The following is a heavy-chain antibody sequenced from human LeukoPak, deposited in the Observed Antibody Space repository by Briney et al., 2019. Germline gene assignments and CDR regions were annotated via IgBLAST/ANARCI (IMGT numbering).Heavy chain of an antibody. CDR2: MNPNSGNT. CDR1: GYTFTSYD. Sequence: ASVKVPCKASGYTFTSYDINWVRQATGQGLEWMGWMNPNSGNTGYAQKFQGRVTITRNTSISTAYMELSSLRSEDTAVYYCARAYGYCSGGSCYSFDAFDVWGQGTMVTVSS. CDR3: ARAYGYCSGGSCYSFDAFDV. D-gene: IGHD2-15*01. J-gene: IGHJ3*01. V-gene: IGHV1-8*03.